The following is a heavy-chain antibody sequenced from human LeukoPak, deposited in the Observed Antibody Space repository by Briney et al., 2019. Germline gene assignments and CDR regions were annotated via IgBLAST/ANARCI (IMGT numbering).Heavy chain of an antibody. D-gene: IGHD6-13*01. CDR1: GYTFTSNH. CDR3: AKLAASETGEGS. Sequence: ASVKISCKASGYTFTSNHIHCVRQAPGQGLEWMGVINPSGDSTSYAQKFQGRVTMTRDTSTSPVYMELSSLRSEDTAIYYCAKLAASETGEGSWGQGTLVTVSS. V-gene: IGHV1-46*01. J-gene: IGHJ5*02. CDR2: INPSGDST.